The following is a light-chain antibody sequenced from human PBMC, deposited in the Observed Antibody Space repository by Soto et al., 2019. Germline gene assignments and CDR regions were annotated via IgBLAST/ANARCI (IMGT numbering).Light chain of an antibody. CDR3: SSYTTNGVGV. V-gene: IGLV2-14*03. CDR1: DSDVGGYNY. CDR2: NVS. J-gene: IGLJ2*01. Sequence: QSALTQPASVSGSPGQSITISCTGTDSDVGGYNYLPWYQHHPGNAPKVMIYNVSYRPSGVSNRFSGSKSGNTASLTISGLQAEDEAGYYFSSYTTNGVGVFGGGTKLTVL.